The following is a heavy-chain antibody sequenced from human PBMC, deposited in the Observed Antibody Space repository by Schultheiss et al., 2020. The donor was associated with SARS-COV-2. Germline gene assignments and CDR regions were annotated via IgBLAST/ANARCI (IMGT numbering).Heavy chain of an antibody. CDR3: ARELAHGDGAGWDY. CDR1: GGTFSSYA. CDR2: IIPIFGTA. J-gene: IGHJ4*02. V-gene: IGHV1-69*05. D-gene: IGHD4-17*01. Sequence: SVKVSCKASGGTFSSYAISWVRQAPGQGLEWMGGIIPIFGTANYAQKFQGRVTMTTDTSTSTAYMELRSLRSEDTAVYYCARELAHGDGAGWDYWGQGTLVTVSS.